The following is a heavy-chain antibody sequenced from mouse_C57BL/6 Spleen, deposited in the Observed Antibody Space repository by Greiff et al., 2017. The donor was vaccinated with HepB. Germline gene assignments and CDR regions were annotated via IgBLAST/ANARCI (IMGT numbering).Heavy chain of an antibody. J-gene: IGHJ3*01. CDR1: GYTFTSYW. V-gene: IGHV1-50*01. CDR2: IDPSDSYT. Sequence: QVHVKQPGAELVKPGASVKLSCKASGYTFTSYWMQWVKQRPGQGLEWIGEIDPSDSYTNYNQKFKGKATLTVDTSSSTAYMQLSSLTSEDSAVYYCARSPLMLPFAYWGQGTLVTVSA. D-gene: IGHD2-12*01. CDR3: ARSPLMLPFAY.